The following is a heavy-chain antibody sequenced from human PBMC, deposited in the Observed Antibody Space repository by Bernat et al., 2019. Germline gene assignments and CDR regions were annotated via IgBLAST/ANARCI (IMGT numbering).Heavy chain of an antibody. V-gene: IGHV3-53*01. CDR1: GFTVSSNY. CDR2: IYSGGST. J-gene: IGHJ3*02. Sequence: EVQLVESGGGLIQPGGSLRLSCAASGFTVSSNYMSWVRQAPGTGLEWFSVIYSGGSTYYADSVKGRFTISRDNSKNTLYLQMNSLRAEDTAVYYCAREYSSGWFDAFDIWGQGTMVTVSS. CDR3: AREYSSGWFDAFDI. D-gene: IGHD6-19*01.